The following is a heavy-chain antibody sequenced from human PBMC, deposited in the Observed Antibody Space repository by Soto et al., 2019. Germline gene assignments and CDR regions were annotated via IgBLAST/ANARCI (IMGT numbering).Heavy chain of an antibody. CDR3: ARSPGYYFDY. CDR2: IYYSAIT. J-gene: IGHJ4*02. Sequence: SETLSLTCTVSGGSIGSHGYYWSWIRQHPGKGLEWIGYIYYSAITYYNPSLKSRVTIAVDTSNNQFSLKLSSVTAADTAVYSCARSPGYYFDYWGQGTLVTVSS. CDR1: GGSIGSHGYY. V-gene: IGHV4-31*03.